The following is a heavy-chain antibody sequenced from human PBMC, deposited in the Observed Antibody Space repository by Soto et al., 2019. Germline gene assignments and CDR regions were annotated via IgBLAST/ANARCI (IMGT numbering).Heavy chain of an antibody. J-gene: IGHJ6*02. CDR3: ARTGLQTLQANSYYYGLDV. CDR1: GFTFNRFG. D-gene: IGHD1-1*01. CDR2: IWHDGTNK. Sequence: PGGSLRLSCEASGFTFNRFGMHWVRQAPGKGLEWVAMIWHDGTNKYYVDSVKGRFTISRDNSKDTLYLQMNNLRAEDTAVYYCARTGLQTLQANSYYYGLDVWGQGTTVTVSS. V-gene: IGHV3-33*01.